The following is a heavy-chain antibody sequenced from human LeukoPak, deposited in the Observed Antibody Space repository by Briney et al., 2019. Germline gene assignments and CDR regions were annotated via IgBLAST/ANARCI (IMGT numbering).Heavy chain of an antibody. D-gene: IGHD3-3*01. CDR1: GFTFSTYV. CDR3: AKAHRSGMYYFDY. V-gene: IGHV3-30*18. CDR2: ISYGGGNK. J-gene: IGHJ4*02. Sequence: GGSLRLSCAASGFTFSTYVMHWVRQAPGKGLESVAVISYGGGNKYYADSVKGRFSISRDDSKNTLYLQMNSLRDEDTAVYYCAKAHRSGMYYFDYWGQGTLVTVSS.